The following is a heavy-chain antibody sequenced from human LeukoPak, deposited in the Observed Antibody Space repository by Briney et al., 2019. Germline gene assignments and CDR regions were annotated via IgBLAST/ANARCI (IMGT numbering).Heavy chain of an antibody. CDR3: AKRGNPAVGHHYLDV. CDR1: GFTFSSYD. Sequence: VGSLRLSCAASGFTFSSYDMSWVRQAPGKGREWVSSITISGGSTFYADSVMGRFTISRDNYKNTLYLQMNSLSAEDTAVYYCAKRGNPAVGHHYLDVWGKGTTVSVSS. V-gene: IGHV3-23*01. CDR2: ITISGGST. J-gene: IGHJ6*03. D-gene: IGHD2-2*01.